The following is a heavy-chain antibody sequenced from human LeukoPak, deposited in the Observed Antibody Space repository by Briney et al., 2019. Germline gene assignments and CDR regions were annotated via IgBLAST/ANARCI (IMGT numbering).Heavy chain of an antibody. D-gene: IGHD1-1*01. CDR3: ASERPNDVGWDWFDP. V-gene: IGHV1-46*01. CDR2: INPRGGST. Sequence: ASVKVSCKASGYTFTSHFMHWVRQAPGQGLEWMGIINPRGGSTSYTQKFQGRVTMTRDTSTSTVYMELSSLRSEDTAVYYCASERPNDVGWDWFDPWGQGTLVTVSS. CDR1: GYTFTSHF. J-gene: IGHJ5*02.